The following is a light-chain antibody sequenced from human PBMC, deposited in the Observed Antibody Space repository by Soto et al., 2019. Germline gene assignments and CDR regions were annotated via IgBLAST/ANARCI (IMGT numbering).Light chain of an antibody. CDR3: VSFAGGTYV. V-gene: IGLV2-8*01. J-gene: IGLJ1*01. CDR1: SSDVGAYIF. Sequence: QSVLTQPPSASGSPGQSVTISCTGSSSDVGAYIFVSWYQQHPGKAPKLMVYDVNRRPPGVPDRCFGSKSGNTASLTVSGLQAEDEADYYCVSFAGGTYVFGTGTKVTV. CDR2: DVN.